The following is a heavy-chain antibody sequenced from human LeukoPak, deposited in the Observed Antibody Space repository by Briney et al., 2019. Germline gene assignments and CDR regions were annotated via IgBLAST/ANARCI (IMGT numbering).Heavy chain of an antibody. D-gene: IGHD3-10*01. J-gene: IGHJ4*02. Sequence: GGSLRLSCAASGFGFNDAAMTWVRQAPGKGLEWVSLISSSGANTYYADSVKGRFTISRDNSKNTLFLQMNSLRAEDTAMYYCARGRTPMVRGVIQDWGQGTLVTVSS. CDR2: ISSSGANT. CDR3: ARGRTPMVRGVIQD. CDR1: GFGFNDAA. V-gene: IGHV3-23*01.